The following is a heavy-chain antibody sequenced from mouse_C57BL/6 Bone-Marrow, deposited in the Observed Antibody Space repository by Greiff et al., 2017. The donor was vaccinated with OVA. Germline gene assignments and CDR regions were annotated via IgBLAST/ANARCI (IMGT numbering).Heavy chain of an antibody. D-gene: IGHD2-3*01. Sequence: QVQLQQPGAELVRPGSSVKLSCKASGYTFTSYWMDWVTQRPGPGLEWIGNIYPSDSETHYNQKFKDKATLTVDKSSSTAYMQLSSLTSEDSAVYYCARGRAYDGYYDYFDYWGQGTTLTVSS. J-gene: IGHJ2*01. V-gene: IGHV1-61*01. CDR1: GYTFTSYW. CDR2: IYPSDSET. CDR3: ARGRAYDGYYDYFDY.